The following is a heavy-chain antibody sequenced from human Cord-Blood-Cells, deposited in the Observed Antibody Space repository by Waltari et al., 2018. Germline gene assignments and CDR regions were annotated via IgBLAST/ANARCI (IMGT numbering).Heavy chain of an antibody. J-gene: IGHJ4*02. CDR3: ATGRHSSSWYIDY. D-gene: IGHD6-13*01. CDR2: VDTEDGET. Sequence: EVQLVQSGAEVKKPGATVKISCKVSGYTFTDYYMHWVQQAPGKGLEGMGLVDTEDGETIYAEKFQGRVTITADTSTDTAYMGLSSLGSEETAVYYCATGRHSSSWYIDYWGQGTLVTVSS. V-gene: IGHV1-69-2*01. CDR1: GYTFTDYY.